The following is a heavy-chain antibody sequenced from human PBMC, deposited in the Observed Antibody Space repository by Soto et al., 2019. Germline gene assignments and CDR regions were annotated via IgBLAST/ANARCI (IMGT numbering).Heavy chain of an antibody. CDR2: ISYDGSNK. CDR1: GFTFSSYA. V-gene: IGHV3-30-3*01. D-gene: IGHD5-18*01. CDR3: AREGIQLFGYFDY. J-gene: IGHJ4*02. Sequence: GGSLRLSCAASGFTFSSYAMHWVRQAPGKGLEWVAVISYDGSNKYYADSVKGRFTISRDNSKNTLYLQMNSLRAEDTAVYYCAREGIQLFGYFDYWGQGTLVTVSS.